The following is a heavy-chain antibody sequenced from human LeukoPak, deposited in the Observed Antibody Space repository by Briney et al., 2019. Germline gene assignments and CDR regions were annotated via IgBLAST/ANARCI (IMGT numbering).Heavy chain of an antibody. CDR1: GFTFSSYW. Sequence: GGSLRLSCAASGFTFSSYWMSWVRQAPGKGLEWVANIKQDGSEKYYVDSVKGRFTISRDNAKNSLYLQMSSLRAEDTAVYYCASKTDYYGSGSYGYWGQGTLVTVSS. J-gene: IGHJ4*02. CDR3: ASKTDYYGSGSYGY. CDR2: IKQDGSEK. V-gene: IGHV3-7*01. D-gene: IGHD3-10*01.